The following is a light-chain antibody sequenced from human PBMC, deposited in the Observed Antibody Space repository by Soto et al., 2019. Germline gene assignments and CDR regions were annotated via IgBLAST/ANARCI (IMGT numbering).Light chain of an antibody. Sequence: EFVLTQSPGTLYLSPGERATLSCRASQSVSSSFLAWYQQKPGQAPRILIYGASTRATGIPDRFSGSGSGTDFTLTISRLAPEDFAVYYCQQYGSSPPLTFGGGTKVAIK. CDR1: QSVSSSF. CDR3: QQYGSSPPLT. V-gene: IGKV3-20*01. CDR2: GAS. J-gene: IGKJ4*01.